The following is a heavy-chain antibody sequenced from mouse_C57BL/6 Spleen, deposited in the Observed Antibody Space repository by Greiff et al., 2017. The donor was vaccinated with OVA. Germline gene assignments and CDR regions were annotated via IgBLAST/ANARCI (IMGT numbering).Heavy chain of an antibody. V-gene: IGHV1-15*01. CDR2: IDPETGGT. Sequence: VQLQQSGAELVRPGASVTLSCKASGYTFTDYEMHWVKQTPVHGLEWIGAIDPETGGTAYNQKFKGKAILTADKSSSTAYMELRSLTSEDSAVYYCTRGGPGYGSSLDYWGQGTTLTVSS. J-gene: IGHJ2*01. D-gene: IGHD1-1*01. CDR3: TRGGPGYGSSLDY. CDR1: GYTFTDYE.